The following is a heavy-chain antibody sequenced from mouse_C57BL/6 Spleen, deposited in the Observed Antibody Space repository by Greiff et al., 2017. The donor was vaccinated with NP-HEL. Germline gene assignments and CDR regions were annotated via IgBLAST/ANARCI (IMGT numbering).Heavy chain of an antibody. J-gene: IGHJ2*01. CDR1: GYTFNSYW. Sequence: QVQLQQPGAELVRPGTSVKLSCKASGYTFNSYWMHWVKQRPGQGLEWIGVIDPSDSYTKYNQKFKGKATLTVDTSSSTAYMQLSSLTSEDSAVYYCAREGSTVVFDYWGQGTTLTVSS. V-gene: IGHV1-59*01. CDR3: AREGSTVVFDY. D-gene: IGHD1-1*01. CDR2: IDPSDSYT.